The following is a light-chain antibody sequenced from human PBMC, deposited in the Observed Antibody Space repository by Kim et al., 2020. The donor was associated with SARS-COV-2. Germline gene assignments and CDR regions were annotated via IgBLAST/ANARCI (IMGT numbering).Light chain of an antibody. Sequence: DIQMTQSPSSLSASVGDRVTITCRASQSINTYLHWYQQKPGKAPKLLIYAASTLQSGVPSRFSGSGSGTYFTLTISSMQPEDFATYYCQRSYSTPPYTFGQGTKLEI. CDR3: QRSYSTPPYT. J-gene: IGKJ2*01. CDR1: QSINTY. V-gene: IGKV1-39*01. CDR2: AAS.